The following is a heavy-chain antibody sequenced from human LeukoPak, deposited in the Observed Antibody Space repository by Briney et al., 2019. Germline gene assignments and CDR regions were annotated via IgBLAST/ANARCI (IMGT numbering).Heavy chain of an antibody. CDR3: ARALRRGYFDY. CDR2: VYTSGST. V-gene: IGHV4-4*07. Sequence: SETLSLTCTLSSGSLSSSYWSWIRQPAGKGLEWIGRVYTSGSTNYNPSLKSRVAMSVDTSKNQFSLDLTSVTAADAAVYYCARALRRGYFDYWGQGTLVTVSS. J-gene: IGHJ4*02. D-gene: IGHD4-17*01. CDR1: SGSLSSSY.